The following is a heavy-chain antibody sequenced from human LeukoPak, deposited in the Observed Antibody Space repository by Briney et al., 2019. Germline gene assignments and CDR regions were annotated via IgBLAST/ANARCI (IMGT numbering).Heavy chain of an antibody. CDR1: GGSISSTIYY. J-gene: IGHJ4*02. CDR2: IYYSGST. Sequence: SETLSLTCTVSGGSISSTIYYWGWIRQPPGKGLEWIGSIYYSGSTYYNPSLKSRVTISVDTSKNQFSLKLNSVTAADTAVYYCARDLDGDHPFDYWGQGTLVTVSS. CDR3: ARDLDGDHPFDY. D-gene: IGHD4-17*01. V-gene: IGHV4-39*07.